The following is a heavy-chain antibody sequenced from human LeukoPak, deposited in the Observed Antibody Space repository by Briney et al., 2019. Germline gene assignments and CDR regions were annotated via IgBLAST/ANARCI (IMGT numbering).Heavy chain of an antibody. V-gene: IGHV3-21*01. J-gene: IGHJ4*02. D-gene: IGHD3-3*01. CDR1: GFTFNTYY. CDR2: ISSSSSYI. Sequence: GGSLRLSCAASGFTFNTYYMNWVRQAPGKGLEWVSFISSSSSYIYYADSVKGRFTISRDNAKNSMYLQMNSLRAEDTAVYYCAKDSTNWSFDYWGQGTLVTVSS. CDR3: AKDSTNWSFDY.